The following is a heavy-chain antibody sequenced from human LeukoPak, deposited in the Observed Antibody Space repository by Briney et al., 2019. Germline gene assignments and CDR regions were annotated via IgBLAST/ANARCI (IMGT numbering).Heavy chain of an antibody. D-gene: IGHD3-22*01. CDR1: GFTFSSYG. J-gene: IGHJ4*02. Sequence: GGSLRLSCAASGFTFSSYGMHWVRQAPGKGLEWVAVIGYDGSNKYYADSVKGRFTISRDNSKNTLYLQMNSLRAEDTAVYYCARWYYYDRSGYFDYWGQGTLVTVSS. CDR2: IGYDGSNK. V-gene: IGHV3-33*01. CDR3: ARWYYYDRSGYFDY.